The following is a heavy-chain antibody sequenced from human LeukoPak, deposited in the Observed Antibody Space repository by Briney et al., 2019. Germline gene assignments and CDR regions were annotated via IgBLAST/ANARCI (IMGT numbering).Heavy chain of an antibody. J-gene: IGHJ4*02. D-gene: IGHD3-22*01. Sequence: PSETLSLTCTVSGGSISSSSYYWSWIRQPAGKGLEWIGRIYTSGSTNYNPSLKSRVTISVDTSKNQFSLKLSSVTAADTAVYYCARVYYDSSGYSDYFDYWGQGTLVTVSS. CDR2: IYTSGST. V-gene: IGHV4-61*02. CDR1: GGSISSSSYY. CDR3: ARVYYDSSGYSDYFDY.